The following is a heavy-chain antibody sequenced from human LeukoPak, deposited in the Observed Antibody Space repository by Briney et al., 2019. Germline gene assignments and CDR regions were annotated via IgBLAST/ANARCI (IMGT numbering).Heavy chain of an antibody. CDR1: GFTFSSYS. V-gene: IGHV3-48*04. D-gene: IGHD2-21*02. CDR3: AMGVTDVPTGY. Sequence: PGGSLRLSCAASGFTFSSYSMNWVRQAPGKGLEWVSYISSSSSTIYYADSVKGRFTISRDNAKNSLYLQMNSLRAEDTAVYYCAMGVTDVPTGYWGQGTLVTVSS. CDR2: ISSSSSTI. J-gene: IGHJ4*02.